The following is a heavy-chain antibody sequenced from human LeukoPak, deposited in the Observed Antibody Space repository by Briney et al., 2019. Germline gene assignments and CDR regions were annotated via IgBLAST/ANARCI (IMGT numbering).Heavy chain of an antibody. J-gene: IGHJ4*02. CDR3: ARSYIPSRNQLSVVVTAIDY. CDR1: GFTVSDNY. Sequence: GGSLILSCAASGFTVSDNYMSWVRQAPGKGLEWVSVIYSGGSTNYADSVKGRFTISRDNSKNTLYLQMGSLRAEDMAVYYCARSYIPSRNQLSVVVTAIDYWGQGTLVTVSS. V-gene: IGHV3-66*01. CDR2: IYSGGST. D-gene: IGHD2-21*02.